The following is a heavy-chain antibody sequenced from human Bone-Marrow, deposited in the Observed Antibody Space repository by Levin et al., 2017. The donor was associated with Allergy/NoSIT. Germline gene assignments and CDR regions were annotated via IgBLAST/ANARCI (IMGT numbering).Heavy chain of an antibody. CDR3: AKDKGTGTYWYFDL. J-gene: IGHJ2*01. V-gene: IGHV3-33*06. CDR2: IRSDGSNE. CDR1: GFIFRYSG. Sequence: LSLPCAASGFIFRYSGMHWVRPAPGRGLEWVAVIRSDGSNEYYVDSVRGRFTISRDDSKNTLYLQMNGLRAEDTAVYFCAKDKGTGTYWYFDLWGRGTLVTVSS.